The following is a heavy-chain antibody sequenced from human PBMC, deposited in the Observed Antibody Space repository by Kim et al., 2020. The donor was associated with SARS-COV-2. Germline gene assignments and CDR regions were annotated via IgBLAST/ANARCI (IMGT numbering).Heavy chain of an antibody. Sequence: SETLSLTCTVSGYSISSGYYWGWIRQPPGKGLEWIGSIYHSGSTYYNPSLKSRVTISVDTSKNQFSLKLSSVTAADTAVYYCARGHNLEPPLDWGQGTLVTVSS. J-gene: IGHJ4*02. V-gene: IGHV4-38-2*02. CDR2: IYHSGST. CDR1: GYSISSGYY. D-gene: IGHD1-1*01. CDR3: ARGHNLEPPLD.